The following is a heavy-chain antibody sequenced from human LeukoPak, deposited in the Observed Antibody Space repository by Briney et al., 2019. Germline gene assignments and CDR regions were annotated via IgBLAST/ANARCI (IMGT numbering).Heavy chain of an antibody. D-gene: IGHD1-26*01. CDR2: IYYSGST. J-gene: IGHJ6*02. V-gene: IGHV4-59*01. Sequence: PSETLSLTCTVSGGSISSYYWSWIRQTPGKGLEWIGYIYYSGSTNYNPSLKSRVTISVDTSKNQFSLKLSSVTAADTAVYYCARGRGVGATTYYYYGMDVWGQGTTVTVSS. CDR3: ARGRGVGATTYYYYGMDV. CDR1: GGSISSYY.